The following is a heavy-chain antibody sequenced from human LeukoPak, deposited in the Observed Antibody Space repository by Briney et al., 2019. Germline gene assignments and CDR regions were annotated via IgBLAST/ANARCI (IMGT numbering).Heavy chain of an antibody. CDR2: IKQDGSEK. D-gene: IGHD2-2*01. CDR1: GFTFSSYW. Sequence: PGGSLRLSCAASGFTFSSYWMSWVRQAPGKGLEWVANIKQDGSEKYYVASVKGRFTISRDNAKNSLYLQMNSLRAEDTAVYYCAREGELGYCSSTSCYPADYWGQGTLVTVSS. J-gene: IGHJ4*02. V-gene: IGHV3-7*01. CDR3: AREGELGYCSSTSCYPADY.